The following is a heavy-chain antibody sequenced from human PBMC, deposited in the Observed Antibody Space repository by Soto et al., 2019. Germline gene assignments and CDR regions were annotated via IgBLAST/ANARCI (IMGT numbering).Heavy chain of an antibody. D-gene: IGHD4-17*01. CDR3: ARTYGDPDYYYYGMDV. Sequence: SGPTLVNPTQTLTLTCPFSGFSLSTSGMCVSRIRQPPGKALEWLARIDWDDDKYYSTSLKTRLTISKDTSKNQVVLTMTNMDPVDTATYYCARTYGDPDYYYYGMDVWGQGTTVTVSS. V-gene: IGHV2-70*11. CDR1: GFSLSTSGMC. CDR2: IDWDDDK. J-gene: IGHJ6*02.